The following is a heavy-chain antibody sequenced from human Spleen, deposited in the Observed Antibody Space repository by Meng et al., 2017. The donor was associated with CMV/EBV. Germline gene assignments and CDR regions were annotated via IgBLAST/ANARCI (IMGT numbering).Heavy chain of an antibody. V-gene: IGHV4-61*01. D-gene: IGHD5-24*01. J-gene: IGHJ4*02. Sequence: SETLSLTCAVSRGSVSSISYYWSWIRQPPGKGLEWIGYIYYSGSTNYNPSLKSRVTISVDTSKNQFSLKLSSVTAADTAVYCCARGRAEIDYWGQGTLVTVSS. CDR1: RGSVSSISYY. CDR2: IYYSGST. CDR3: ARGRAEIDY.